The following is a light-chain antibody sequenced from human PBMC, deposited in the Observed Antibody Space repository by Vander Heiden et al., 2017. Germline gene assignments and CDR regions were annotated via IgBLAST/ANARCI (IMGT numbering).Light chain of an antibody. Sequence: DIQITQTPSSLSPSVGERVAISCRASQSIGSYLNWYRQRPGKAPELLIYTASSLQSGVPSRFSGSGSGTDFTLTINSLQPEDFATYFCQQSYRTPHSFGPGTKVDIK. J-gene: IGKJ3*01. CDR1: QSIGSY. CDR2: TAS. V-gene: IGKV1-39*01. CDR3: QQSYRTPHS.